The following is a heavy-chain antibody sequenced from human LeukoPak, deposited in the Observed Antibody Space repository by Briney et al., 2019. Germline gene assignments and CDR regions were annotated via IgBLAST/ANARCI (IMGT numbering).Heavy chain of an antibody. J-gene: IGHJ5*02. D-gene: IGHD3-10*01. CDR1: GFTFSDYA. CDR2: IGSSGVNT. V-gene: IGHV3-23*01. Sequence: GGSLRLSCAAFGFTFSDYAMSWVRQAPGKGLEWVSGIGSSGVNTDYATSVKGRFTISRDNTKSTLHLLMNSLRVEDTATYYCAKGRNSGSYFGIDPWGQGTPVSVSS. CDR3: AKGRNSGSYFGIDP.